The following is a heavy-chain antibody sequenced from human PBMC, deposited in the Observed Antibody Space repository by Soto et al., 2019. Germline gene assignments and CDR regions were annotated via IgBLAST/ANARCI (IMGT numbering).Heavy chain of an antibody. CDR3: ARDRQDVLNPTDNTMFDY. J-gene: IGHJ4*02. CDR2: IKSDGSST. CDR1: GFIFSSHW. V-gene: IGHV3-74*01. Sequence: EVQLVESGGGLVQPGGSLRLSCAASGFIFSSHWMHWVRQDPVRGLVWVARIKSDGSSTAYADSVKGRFTISRDNAKNTLYLQMNSLRVEDTAVYYCARDRQDVLNPTDNTMFDYWGQGTLVTGSS. D-gene: IGHD2-8*02.